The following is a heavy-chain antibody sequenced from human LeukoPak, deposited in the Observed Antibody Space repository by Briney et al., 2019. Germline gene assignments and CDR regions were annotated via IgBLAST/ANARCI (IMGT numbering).Heavy chain of an antibody. CDR3: ARLASGSYGPLTPFDY. V-gene: IGHV4-59*08. CDR1: GGSISSYY. J-gene: IGHJ4*02. Sequence: SETLSLTCTVSGGSISSYYWSWIRHPPGKGLEGIGDIYYSRSTNHNPSLKSRVTISVDTSKNQFSVRLSSVTAADTAVYYSARLASGSYGPLTPFDYWGQGTLVTVSS. CDR2: IYYSRST. D-gene: IGHD1-26*01.